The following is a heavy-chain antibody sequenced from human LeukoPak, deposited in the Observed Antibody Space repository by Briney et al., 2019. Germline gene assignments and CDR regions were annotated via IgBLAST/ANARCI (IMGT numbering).Heavy chain of an antibody. V-gene: IGHV3-53*01. CDR2: IYSDGNI. CDR3: ARDIRSGLDV. D-gene: IGHD1-14*01. Sequence: GGSLRLSCAASGFAVSSNYMSWVRQAPGKGLEWVSVIYSDGNIYYADSVKGRFTISRDNSKNTLYLQMNSLRAEDTAVYYCARDIRSGLDVWGQGTTVTVSS. CDR1: GFAVSSNY. J-gene: IGHJ6*02.